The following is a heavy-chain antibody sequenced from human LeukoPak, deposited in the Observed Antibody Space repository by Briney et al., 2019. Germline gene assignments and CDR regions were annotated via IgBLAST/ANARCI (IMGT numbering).Heavy chain of an antibody. V-gene: IGHV3-48*03. Sequence: AGSLRLSCAASGFTFSSYERNWVRQAPGKGLEGVSYLNSSGSTIYYADSVKGRTISRDNAKNALYLQMNSLRAEDTAVYYCAELGITMIGGVWGKGTTVTISS. CDR1: GFTFSSYE. CDR3: AELGITMIGGV. CDR2: LNSSGSTI. J-gene: IGHJ6*04. D-gene: IGHD3-10*02.